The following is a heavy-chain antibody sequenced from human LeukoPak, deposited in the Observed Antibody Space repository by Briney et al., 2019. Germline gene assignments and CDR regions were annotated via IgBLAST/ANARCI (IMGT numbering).Heavy chain of an antibody. Sequence: SETLSLTCTVSGGSISSGGYYWSWIRQHPGKGLEWIGYIYYSGSTYYNPSLKSRVTISVDTSKNQFSLKLSSVTASDTAVYYCARSPNTLNLGGNPKYFDYWGQGTLVTVSS. CDR2: IYYSGST. CDR3: ARSPNTLNLGGNPKYFDY. J-gene: IGHJ4*02. CDR1: GGSISSGGYY. V-gene: IGHV4-31*03. D-gene: IGHD4-23*01.